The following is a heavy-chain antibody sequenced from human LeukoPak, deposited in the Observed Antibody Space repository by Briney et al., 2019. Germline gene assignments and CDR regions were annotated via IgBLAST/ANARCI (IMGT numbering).Heavy chain of an antibody. Sequence: GGSLRLSCAASGFTFSSYGMHWVRQAPGKGLEWVAVIWYDGSSKYYADSVKGRFTISRDNSKNTLYLQMNSLRAEDTAVYYCARDDRYSSGWDYYYYGMDVWGQGTTVTVSS. CDR3: ARDDRYSSGWDYYYYGMDV. CDR2: IWYDGSSK. CDR1: GFTFSSYG. J-gene: IGHJ6*02. V-gene: IGHV3-33*01. D-gene: IGHD6-19*01.